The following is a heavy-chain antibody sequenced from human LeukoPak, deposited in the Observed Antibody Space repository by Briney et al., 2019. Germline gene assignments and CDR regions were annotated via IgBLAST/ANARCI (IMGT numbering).Heavy chain of an antibody. Sequence: GGSLRLSCAASGFTFSSYGVHWVRQAPGKGLEWVAVISYDGSNKYYADSVKGRFTISRDNSKNTLYLQMNSLRAEDTAVYYCAKDLYLTGYSFDYWGQGTLVTVSS. CDR3: AKDLYLTGYSFDY. CDR1: GFTFSSYG. CDR2: ISYDGSNK. V-gene: IGHV3-30*18. J-gene: IGHJ4*02. D-gene: IGHD3-9*01.